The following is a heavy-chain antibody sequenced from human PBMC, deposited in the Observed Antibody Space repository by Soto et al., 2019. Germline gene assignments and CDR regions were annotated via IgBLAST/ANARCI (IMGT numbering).Heavy chain of an antibody. CDR2: IYYSGST. J-gene: IGHJ4*02. D-gene: IGHD5-12*01. CDR1: GGSISSGDYY. V-gene: IGHV4-30-4*01. CDR3: ASIVAPPLGYWEDY. Sequence: KPSETLSLTCTVSGGSISSGDYYWSWIRQPPGKGLEWIGYIYYSGSTYYNPSLKNRVTISVDTSKNQFSLKLSSVTAADTAVYYCASIVAPPLGYWEDYWGPGTLVTVSS.